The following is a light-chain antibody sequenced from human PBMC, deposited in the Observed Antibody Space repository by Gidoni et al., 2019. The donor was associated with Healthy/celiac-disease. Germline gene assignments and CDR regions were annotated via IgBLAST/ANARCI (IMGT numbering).Light chain of an antibody. CDR2: AAS. CDR3: QRYNSAST. Sequence: DIQMIQSPSSLSASVGDRVTITCRASQGISNYLAWYQQKPEKVPKLLIYAASTLQSRVPSRFSGSGSGTDFTLTISSLQPEDVATYYWQRYNSASTFGQGTKVEIK. V-gene: IGKV1-27*01. CDR1: QGISNY. J-gene: IGKJ1*01.